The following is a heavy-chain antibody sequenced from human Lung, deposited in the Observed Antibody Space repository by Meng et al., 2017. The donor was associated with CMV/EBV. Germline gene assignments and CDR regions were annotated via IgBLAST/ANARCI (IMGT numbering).Heavy chain of an antibody. Sequence: GESLKISCAASGFSVTTNDINWVRQAPGKGLEWVSITFRAGNTYYTDSVKGRFTVTRDNSKNTLYLQMDSLRVEDTAVYYCSSFTRQLRVVGAIYWYADLWGRGXLVTVSS. J-gene: IGHJ2*01. CDR2: TFRAGNT. V-gene: IGHV3-66*02. CDR1: GFSVTTND. CDR3: SSFTRQLRVVGAIYWYADL. D-gene: IGHD2-15*01.